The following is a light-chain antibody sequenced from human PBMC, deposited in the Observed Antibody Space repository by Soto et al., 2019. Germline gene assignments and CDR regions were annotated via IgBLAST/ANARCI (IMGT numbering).Light chain of an antibody. CDR1: QTISSW. CDR2: KAS. Sequence: DIQMTQSPSTLSASVGDRVTITCRASQTISSWLAWYQQKPGKAPKLLIYKASSVESGVPSRFSGSGSGTEFTLTISSLQPDDFATYYCQQYNTYPWTFGQGTKVEIK. V-gene: IGKV1-5*03. CDR3: QQYNTYPWT. J-gene: IGKJ1*01.